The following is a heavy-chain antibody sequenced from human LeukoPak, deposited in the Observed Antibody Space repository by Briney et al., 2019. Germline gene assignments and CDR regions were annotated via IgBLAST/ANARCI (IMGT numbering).Heavy chain of an antibody. Sequence: GGSLRLSCAPSGFIFSSYNMNWVRQVPGKGLEWVSSIRSSSNNVSYGDSMKGRFTISRDNAKNSLYLQMNSLRAEDTAVYYCARGDADFDYWGQGTLVTVSS. CDR1: GFIFSSYN. CDR2: IRSSSNNV. J-gene: IGHJ4*02. CDR3: ARGDADFDY. V-gene: IGHV3-21*01.